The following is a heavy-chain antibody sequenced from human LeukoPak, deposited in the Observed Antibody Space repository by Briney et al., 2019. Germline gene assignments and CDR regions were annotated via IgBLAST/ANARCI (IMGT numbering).Heavy chain of an antibody. V-gene: IGHV3-30-3*01. Sequence: GGSLRLSCAASGFTFSSYAMHWVRQAPGKGLEWVAVISYDGSNKYYADSVKGRFTISRDNSKNTLYLQMNSLRAEDTAVYYCARHLRSSSGWPFDYWGQGTLVAVSS. CDR3: ARHLRSSSGWPFDY. CDR1: GFTFSSYA. CDR2: ISYDGSNK. D-gene: IGHD6-19*01. J-gene: IGHJ4*02.